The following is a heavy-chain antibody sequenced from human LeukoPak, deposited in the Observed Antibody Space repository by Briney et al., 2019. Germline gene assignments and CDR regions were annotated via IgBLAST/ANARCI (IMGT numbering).Heavy chain of an antibody. V-gene: IGHV3-23*01. CDR2: ISGSGGST. CDR1: GFTFSSYA. Sequence: GGSLRLSCAASGFTFSSYAMSWVRQAPGKGLEWVSAISGSGGSTYYADSVKGRFTISRDNSKNTLYLQMNSLRAEDTAVYYCAKVGRWLQLYGSYYSDYWGQGTLVTVSS. D-gene: IGHD5-24*01. CDR3: AKVGRWLQLYGSYYSDY. J-gene: IGHJ4*02.